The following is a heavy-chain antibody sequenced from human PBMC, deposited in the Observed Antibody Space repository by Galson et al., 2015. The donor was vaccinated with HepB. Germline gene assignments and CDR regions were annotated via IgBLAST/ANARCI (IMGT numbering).Heavy chain of an antibody. J-gene: IGHJ4*02. D-gene: IGHD4-23*01. V-gene: IGHV1-69*13. Sequence: SVKVSCKASGYTFSSYGISWVRQAPGQGLEWMGGIIPMFGTANYGQKFQGRVTITADEPTSTVFMELSRLRSEDTAVYYCASLCGVYGGNSAVDYWGQGTLVTVSS. CDR3: ASLCGVYGGNSAVDY. CDR1: GYTFSSYG. CDR2: IIPMFGTA.